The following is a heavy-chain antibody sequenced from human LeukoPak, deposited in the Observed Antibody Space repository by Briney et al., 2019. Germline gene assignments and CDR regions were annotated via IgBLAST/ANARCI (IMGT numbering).Heavy chain of an antibody. V-gene: IGHV4-59*08. CDR1: GGSISSYY. CDR3: ARLGMTYYYDSSDYYARYFDL. CDR2: IYYSGST. D-gene: IGHD3-22*01. Sequence: SETLSLTCTVSGGSISSYYWSWIRQPPGKGLEWIGYIYYSGSTNYNPSLKSRVTISVDTSKNQFSLKLSSVTAADTAVYYCARLGMTYYYDSSDYYARYFDLWGRGTLVTVSS. J-gene: IGHJ2*01.